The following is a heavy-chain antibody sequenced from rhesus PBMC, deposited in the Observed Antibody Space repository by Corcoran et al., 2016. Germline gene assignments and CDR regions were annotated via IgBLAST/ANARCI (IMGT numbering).Heavy chain of an antibody. CDR3: ARTSGYASGSFVV. CDR2: VYGSSGST. Sequence: QVQLQESGPAVVRASETLSLSCAVSGCSISGHTWWSWIRQSPGTGLDWIGGVYGSSGSTEDKPDLMSRITISMDTSKTQFALKLSSVTAADTAIYFCARTSGYASGSFVVWGAGVMVAVSS. CDR1: GCSISGHTW. J-gene: IGHJ5-1*01. V-gene: IGHV4-93*02. D-gene: IGHD6-31*01.